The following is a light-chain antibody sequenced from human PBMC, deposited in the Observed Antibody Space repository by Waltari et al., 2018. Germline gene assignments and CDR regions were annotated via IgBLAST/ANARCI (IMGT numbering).Light chain of an antibody. CDR3: QSADSRGTVV. CDR2: KDT. J-gene: IGLJ2*01. Sequence: SYELTQPPSVSVSPGQTARITCSGDALPKQYAYWYRKKPGQAPVLVISKDTERPSGIPERFSGSRSGTTVTLTISGVQTEDEADYYCQSADSRGTVVFGGGTELTVL. CDR1: ALPKQY. V-gene: IGLV3-25*03.